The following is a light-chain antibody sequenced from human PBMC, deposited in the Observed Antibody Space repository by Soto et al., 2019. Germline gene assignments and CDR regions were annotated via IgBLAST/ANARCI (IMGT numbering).Light chain of an antibody. J-gene: IGKJ5*01. CDR3: QQSYSNPIT. Sequence: DIQMTKSPLSLSASVRDRVTITCRASQSISSYLNWYQQKPGKAPKLLIFATSSLQSGVPSRFSGSGSGTDFTLTISSLQPEDFATYYCQQSYSNPITFGQGTRLEIK. V-gene: IGKV1-39*01. CDR2: ATS. CDR1: QSISSY.